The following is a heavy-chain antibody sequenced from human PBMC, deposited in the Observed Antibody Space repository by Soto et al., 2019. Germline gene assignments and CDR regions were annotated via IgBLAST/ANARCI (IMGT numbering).Heavy chain of an antibody. Sequence: QVQLVQSGAEVKKPGASVKVSCKASGYTFTSYDINWVRQATGQGLEWMGWMNPNSGNTGYAQKSQXXATMTRNTSISTAYMALSSLSSEDTAVYYCARGRESRGSFYWGQGTLVTVSS. J-gene: IGHJ4*02. D-gene: IGHD1-26*01. CDR3: ARGRESRGSFY. V-gene: IGHV1-8*01. CDR2: MNPNSGNT. CDR1: GYTFTSYD.